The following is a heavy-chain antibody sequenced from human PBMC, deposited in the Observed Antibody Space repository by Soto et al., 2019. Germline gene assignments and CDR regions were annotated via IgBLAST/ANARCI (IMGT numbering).Heavy chain of an antibody. V-gene: IGHV3-33*01. CDR2: IWYDGSNT. J-gene: IGHJ1*01. D-gene: IGHD6-13*01. CDR1: GFIFSSYG. Sequence: QVQLVESGGGVVQPGRSLTLSCAASGFIFSSYGMHWVRQAPGKGLQWVAVIWYDGSNTYYADSVKGRFTISRDNSKNKLYLHMNSLRAEVTAVYYCARGLRAAAGRDYFQYWGQGTLVTVSS. CDR3: ARGLRAAAGRDYFQY.